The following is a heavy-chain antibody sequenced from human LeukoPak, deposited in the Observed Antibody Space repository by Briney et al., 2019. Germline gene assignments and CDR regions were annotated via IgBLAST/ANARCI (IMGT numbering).Heavy chain of an antibody. D-gene: IGHD2-2*01. Sequence: GGSLRLSCAASGFTFSSYSMNWVRQAPGKGLEWVSSISSSSSYIYYADSVKGRFTISRDNAKNSLYLQMNSLRAEDTAVYYCAGGSTRYCSSTSCPPGYFDYWGQGTLVTVSS. CDR3: AGGSTRYCSSTSCPPGYFDY. CDR1: GFTFSSYS. V-gene: IGHV3-21*01. CDR2: ISSSSSYI. J-gene: IGHJ4*02.